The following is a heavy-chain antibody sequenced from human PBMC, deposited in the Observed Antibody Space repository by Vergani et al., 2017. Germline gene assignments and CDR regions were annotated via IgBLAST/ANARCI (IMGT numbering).Heavy chain of an antibody. J-gene: IGHJ6*03. V-gene: IGHV3-30-3*01. CDR3: ARRPVGDPGYYYYMDV. Sequence: QVQLVESGGGVVQPGRSLRLSCAASGFTFSSYAMHWVRQAPGKGLEWVAVISYDGSNKYYADSVKGRVTISRDNSKNTLYLQMHSLRAEDTAVYYCARRPVGDPGYYYYMDVWGKGTTVTVSS. CDR1: GFTFSSYA. CDR2: ISYDGSNK. D-gene: IGHD2-21*02.